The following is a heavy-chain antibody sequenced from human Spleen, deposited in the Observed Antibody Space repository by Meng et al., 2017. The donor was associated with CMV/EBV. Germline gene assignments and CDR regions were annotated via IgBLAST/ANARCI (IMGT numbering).Heavy chain of an antibody. V-gene: IGHV3-74*01. CDR1: GFTFSAYW. Sequence: GGSLRLSCAASGFTFSAYWMHWVRQAPGKGLVWVSRINSDATFTSYADSVKGRFSISRDNSKNTVFLQMSSLRAEDTAVYYCARGGDYSVFEYWGQGTLVTVSS. J-gene: IGHJ4*02. CDR3: ARGGDYSVFEY. CDR2: INSDATFT. D-gene: IGHD4-11*01.